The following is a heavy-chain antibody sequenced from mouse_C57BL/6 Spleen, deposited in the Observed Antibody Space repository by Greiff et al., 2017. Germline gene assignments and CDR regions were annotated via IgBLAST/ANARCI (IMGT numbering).Heavy chain of an antibody. V-gene: IGHV1-22*01. Sequence: VQLQQSGPELVKPGASVKMSCKASGYTFTDYNMHWVKQSHGKSLEWIGYINPNNGGTSYNQKFKGKATLTVNKSSSTAYMELRSLTSEDSAVYYCARERPLWLRYFDVWGTGTTVTVSS. J-gene: IGHJ1*03. CDR3: ARERPLWLRYFDV. CDR1: GYTFTDYN. CDR2: INPNNGGT. D-gene: IGHD2-2*01.